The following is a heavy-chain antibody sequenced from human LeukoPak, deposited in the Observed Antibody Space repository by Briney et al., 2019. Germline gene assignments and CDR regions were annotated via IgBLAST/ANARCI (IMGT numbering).Heavy chain of an antibody. CDR3: AREASRGTYYYDSSGYSTPGVAFDI. CDR1: GFTFSDYY. J-gene: IGHJ3*02. V-gene: IGHV3-11*04. Sequence: GGSLRLSCAASGFTFSDYYMSWIRQASGKGLEWVSYISSSGSTIYYADSVKGRFTISRDNAKNSLYLQMNSLRAEDTAVYYCAREASRGTYYYDSSGYSTPGVAFDIWGQGTMVTVSS. D-gene: IGHD3-22*01. CDR2: ISSSGSTI.